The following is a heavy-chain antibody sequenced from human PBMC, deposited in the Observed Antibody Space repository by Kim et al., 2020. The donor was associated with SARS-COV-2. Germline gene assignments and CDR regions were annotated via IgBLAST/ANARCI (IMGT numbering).Heavy chain of an antibody. D-gene: IGHD6-13*01. CDR3: ARGSIGYSSSWIDY. J-gene: IGHJ4*02. CDR1: GGSISSGGYY. Sequence: SETLSLTCTVSGGSISSGGYYWSWIRQHPGKGLEWIGYFYYSGSTYYNPSLKSRVTISVDTSKNQFSLKLSSVTAADTAVYYCARGSIGYSSSWIDYWGQGTLVTVSS. CDR2: FYYSGST. V-gene: IGHV4-31*03.